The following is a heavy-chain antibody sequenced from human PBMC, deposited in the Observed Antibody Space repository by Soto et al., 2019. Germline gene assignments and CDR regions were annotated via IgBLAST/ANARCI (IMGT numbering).Heavy chain of an antibody. J-gene: IGHJ4*02. V-gene: IGHV3-21*01. Sequence: PGGSLRLSCAASGFTFSSYSMNWVRQAPGKGLEWISSISSSSSYIYYADSVKGRFTISRDNAKNSLYLQMNSLRAEDTAVYQCASLSNDYDSSGCYSLGYWERGSL. CDR2: ISSSSSYI. CDR3: ASLSNDYDSSGCYSLGY. CDR1: GFTFSSYS. D-gene: IGHD3-22*01.